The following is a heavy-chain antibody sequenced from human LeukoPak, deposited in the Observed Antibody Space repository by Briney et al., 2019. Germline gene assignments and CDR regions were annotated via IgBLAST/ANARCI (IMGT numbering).Heavy chain of an antibody. V-gene: IGHV3-30*02. Sequence: PGGSLRLSCAASGFTFSSNGMHWVRQAPGKGLEWVAFMHYDGSIKYYADSVKGRFTISRDNSKNALYLQMNSLRAEDTAVYYCAKDYVRGCSGGSCPVSAFDIWGQGTMVTVSS. J-gene: IGHJ3*02. D-gene: IGHD2-15*01. CDR1: GFTFSSNG. CDR2: MHYDGSIK. CDR3: AKDYVRGCSGGSCPVSAFDI.